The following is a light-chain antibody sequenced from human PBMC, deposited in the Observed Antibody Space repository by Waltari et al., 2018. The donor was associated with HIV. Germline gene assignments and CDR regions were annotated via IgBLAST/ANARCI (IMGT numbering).Light chain of an antibody. V-gene: IGKV4-1*01. CDR2: WAS. CDR3: QQYYSIPRT. CDR1: QSVLYSFTNRNY. J-gene: IGKJ2*02. Sequence: DIVMTQSPDSLAVSLGERATINCKSSQSVLYSFTNRNYLGWYQHKPGQPPKLLIHWASTRESGVPDRFSGSGSVTDFNLTINSLQAEDVAVYYCQQYYSIPRTFGQGTKLEIK.